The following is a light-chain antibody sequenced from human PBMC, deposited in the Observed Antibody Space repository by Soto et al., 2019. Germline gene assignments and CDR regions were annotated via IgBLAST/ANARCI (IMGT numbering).Light chain of an antibody. Sequence: DIQMTQSPSTLSASVGDTVTITCRASQSISNWLAWYQQKLGQAPKLLIHKASTLESGVPSRFSGSGSGTAFTLTISSLQPDDFATFYCQQYDRFPYTFGQGTKLEIK. J-gene: IGKJ2*01. CDR2: KAS. CDR3: QQYDRFPYT. V-gene: IGKV1-5*03. CDR1: QSISNW.